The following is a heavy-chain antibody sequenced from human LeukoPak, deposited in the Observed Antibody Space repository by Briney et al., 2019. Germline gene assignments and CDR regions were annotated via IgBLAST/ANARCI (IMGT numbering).Heavy chain of an antibody. CDR2: IYYSGGT. D-gene: IGHD2-15*01. CDR3: AREAHSGPFDY. J-gene: IGHJ4*02. Sequence: SETLSLTCTVSGGSISSGGYYWSWIRQHPGKGLEWIGYIYYSGGTYYNPSLKSRVTISVDTSKNQFSLKLSSVTAADTAVYYCAREAHSGPFDYWGQGTLVTVSS. CDR1: GGSISSGGYY. V-gene: IGHV4-31*03.